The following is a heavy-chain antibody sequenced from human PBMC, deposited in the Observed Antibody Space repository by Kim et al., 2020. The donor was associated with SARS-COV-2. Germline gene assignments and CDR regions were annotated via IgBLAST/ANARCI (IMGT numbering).Heavy chain of an antibody. D-gene: IGHD5-18*01. CDR3: ARYTAMVVFDY. V-gene: IGHV4-59*01. CDR2: T. J-gene: IGHJ4*02. Sequence: TNYNPILKSRVTLSVYPSKNPFSLKLSSVTAADTAVYCCARYTAMVVFDYWGQGTLVTVSS.